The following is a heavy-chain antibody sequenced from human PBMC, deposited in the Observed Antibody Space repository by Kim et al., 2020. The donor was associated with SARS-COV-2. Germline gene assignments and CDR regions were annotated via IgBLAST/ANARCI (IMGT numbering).Heavy chain of an antibody. CDR1: GFTFSSYA. CDR2: ISYDGSNK. CDR3: ARDEGGNSAY. J-gene: IGHJ4*02. V-gene: IGHV3-30*04. Sequence: GGSLRLSCAASGFTFSSYAMHWVRQAPGKGLEWVALISYDGSNKYYVDSVKGRFTISRDNSKNTLYLQMNSLRAEDTAVYYCARDEGGNSAYWGQGTLVTVSS. D-gene: IGHD2-21*02.